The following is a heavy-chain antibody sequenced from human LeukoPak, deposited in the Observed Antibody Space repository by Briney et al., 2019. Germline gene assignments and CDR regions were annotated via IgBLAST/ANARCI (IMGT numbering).Heavy chain of an antibody. CDR3: ARGLWFGDENPPYFDY. D-gene: IGHD3-10*01. J-gene: IGHJ4*02. Sequence: SETLSLTCTVSGYFISTGYYWGWIRQPAGKGLEWIGRIYTSESTNYNPSLKSRVTISVDTSRNQFSLKLSSVTAADTAVYYCARGLWFGDENPPYFDYWGQGILVTVSS. CDR2: IYTSEST. CDR1: GYFISTGYY. V-gene: IGHV4-4*07.